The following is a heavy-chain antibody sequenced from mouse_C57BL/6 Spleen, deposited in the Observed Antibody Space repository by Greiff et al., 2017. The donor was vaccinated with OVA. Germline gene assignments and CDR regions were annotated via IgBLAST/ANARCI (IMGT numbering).Heavy chain of an antibody. Sequence: VQLQQSGPELVKPGASVKMSCKASGYTFTDYNMHWVKQSHGKSLEWIGYINPNNGGTSYNQKFKCKATLTVNKSSSTAYMELRSLTSEDSAVYYCARSGLWNYGDYWGQGTTLTVSS. CDR3: ARSGLWNYGDY. J-gene: IGHJ2*01. V-gene: IGHV1-22*01. CDR2: INPNNGGT. D-gene: IGHD1-1*01. CDR1: GYTFTDYN.